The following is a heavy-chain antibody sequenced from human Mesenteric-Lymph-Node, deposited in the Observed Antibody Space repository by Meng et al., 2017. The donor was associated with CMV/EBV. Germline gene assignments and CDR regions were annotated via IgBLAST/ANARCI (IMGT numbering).Heavy chain of an antibody. CDR1: GFTFSTYW. CDR2: IKEDGSEK. J-gene: IGHJ2*01. D-gene: IGHD6-19*01. Sequence: GGSLRLSCAASGFTFSTYWMSWVRQAPGKGLEWVANIKEDGSEKFFADSVKGRFTISRDNAKNSLYLQMNSLRDEDTAVYYCAKDSGVAGTYWYFDLWGRGTLVTVSS. CDR3: AKDSGVAGTYWYFDL. V-gene: IGHV3-7*03.